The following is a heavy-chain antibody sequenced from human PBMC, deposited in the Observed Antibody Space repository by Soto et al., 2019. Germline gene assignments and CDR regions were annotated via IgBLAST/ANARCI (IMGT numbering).Heavy chain of an antibody. V-gene: IGHV3-33*01. Sequence: QPGGSLRLSCAASGFTFSSYGMHWVRQAPGKGLEWVAVIWYDGSNKYYADSVKGRFTISRDNSKNTLYLQMNSLRAEDTAVYYCARAAAATYYYYGMDVWGQGTTVTVSS. CDR1: GFTFSSYG. D-gene: IGHD6-13*01. J-gene: IGHJ6*02. CDR2: IWYDGSNK. CDR3: ARAAAATYYYYGMDV.